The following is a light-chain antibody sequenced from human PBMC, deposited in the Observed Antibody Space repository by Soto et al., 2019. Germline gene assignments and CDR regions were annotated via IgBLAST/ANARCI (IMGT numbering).Light chain of an antibody. Sequence: EIVMTQSPATLSVSPGERATLSCRASQSVSTNLAWYQQKPGQAPRLLIYGASTRATGIPARFSGSGSGTEFTLTISGLQSEDFAVYYCQQYNNWPITFGQGTKVDI. CDR3: QQYNNWPIT. CDR1: QSVSTN. V-gene: IGKV3-15*01. CDR2: GAS. J-gene: IGKJ1*01.